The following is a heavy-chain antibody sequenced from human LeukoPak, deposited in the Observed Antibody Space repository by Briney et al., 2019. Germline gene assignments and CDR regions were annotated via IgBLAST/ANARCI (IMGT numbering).Heavy chain of an antibody. Sequence: GESLRLSCTTSGFTFGDYAMSWVRQAPGKGLEWVGFIRSKVYGATTEYAASVRGRFTISRDDSKSIAYLQLNSLKTEDTAVYYCARDDLYGGNSLDYWGQGTLVPVSS. D-gene: IGHD4-23*01. CDR3: ARDDLYGGNSLDY. V-gene: IGHV3-49*04. CDR1: GFTFGDYA. J-gene: IGHJ4*02. CDR2: IRSKVYGATT.